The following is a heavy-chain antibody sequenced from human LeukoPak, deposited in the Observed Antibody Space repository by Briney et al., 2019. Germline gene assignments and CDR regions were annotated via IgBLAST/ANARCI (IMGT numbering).Heavy chain of an antibody. D-gene: IGHD4/OR15-4a*01. Sequence: GGSLILSCAAAGFTFSKYWMTWVRQAPGKGLEWVANIKLDGSESYYVDSVKGRFTISRDNSKNTLYLQMNSLRAEDTAVYYCARRAGAYSHPYDYWGQGTLVTVSS. J-gene: IGHJ4*02. CDR1: GFTFSKYW. CDR2: IKLDGSES. V-gene: IGHV3-7*03. CDR3: ARRAGAYSHPYDY.